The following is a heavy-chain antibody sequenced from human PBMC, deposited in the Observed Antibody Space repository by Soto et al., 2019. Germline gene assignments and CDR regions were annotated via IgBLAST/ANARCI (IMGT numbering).Heavy chain of an antibody. J-gene: IGHJ3*02. Sequence: GGSLRLSCAASGFTFSSYAMSWVRQAPGQGLEWVSAISGSSGSTYYADSVKGRFSISRDNSKNSLYLQMNNLREDDTAVYYCARGSYGYRDAFDIWGQGTMVTVSS. CDR2: ISGSSGST. CDR3: ARGSYGYRDAFDI. V-gene: IGHV3-23*01. CDR1: GFTFSSYA. D-gene: IGHD5-18*01.